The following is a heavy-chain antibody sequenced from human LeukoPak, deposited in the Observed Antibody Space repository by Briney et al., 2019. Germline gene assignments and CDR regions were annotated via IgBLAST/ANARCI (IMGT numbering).Heavy chain of an antibody. CDR2: ISAYNGDT. CDR3: ARDRWASIAVAGTPLEY. D-gene: IGHD6-19*01. CDR1: GYTFTSYA. J-gene: IGHJ4*02. V-gene: IGHV1-18*01. Sequence: GASVKVSCKASGYTFTSYAMNWVRQAPGQGLEWMGWISAYNGDTNYAQKLQGRVTMTTDTSTSTAYMELRSLRSDDTAVYYCARDRWASIAVAGTPLEYRGQGSLVTVSS.